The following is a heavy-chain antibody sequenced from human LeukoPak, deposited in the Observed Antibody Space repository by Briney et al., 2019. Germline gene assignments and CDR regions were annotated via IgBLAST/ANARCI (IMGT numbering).Heavy chain of an antibody. D-gene: IGHD7-27*01. J-gene: IGHJ5*02. CDR2: ISSSSSYI. CDR3: ARESTGGTNWFDP. V-gene: IGHV3-21*01. Sequence: GGSLRLSCAASGFTFSSYSMNRVHQAPGKGLEWVSSISSSSSYIYYADSVKGRFTISRDNAKNSLYLQMNSLRAEDAAVYYCARESTGGTNWFDPWGQGTLVTVSS. CDR1: GFTFSSYS.